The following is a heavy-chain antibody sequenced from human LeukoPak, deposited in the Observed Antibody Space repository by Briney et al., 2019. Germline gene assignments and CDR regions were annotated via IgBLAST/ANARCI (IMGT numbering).Heavy chain of an antibody. CDR3: AKKGYYASGSYFDY. D-gene: IGHD3-10*01. CDR2: IRYVGSSK. Sequence: GGSLRLSCAASGFIFSSYGMHWVRQAPGKGLEWVAFIRYVGSSKYYADSVKGRFTISRDNSKNTLYLQMNSVRADDTAVYFCAKKGYYASGSYFDYWGQGTLVTVSA. V-gene: IGHV3-30*02. J-gene: IGHJ4*02. CDR1: GFIFSSYG.